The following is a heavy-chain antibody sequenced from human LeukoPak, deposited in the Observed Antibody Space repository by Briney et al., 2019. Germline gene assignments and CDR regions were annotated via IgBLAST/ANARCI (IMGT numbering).Heavy chain of an antibody. D-gene: IGHD3-3*01. CDR3: AAVLNYDFWSGYHMPSNY. Sequence: ASVTVSCKASGYTFTGYYMHWVRQAPGQGLEWMGWINPNSGGTNYAQKFQGRVTMTRDTSISTAYMELSRLRSDDTAVYYCAAVLNYDFWSGYHMPSNYWGQGTLVTVSS. V-gene: IGHV1-2*02. J-gene: IGHJ4*02. CDR1: GYTFTGYY. CDR2: INPNSGGT.